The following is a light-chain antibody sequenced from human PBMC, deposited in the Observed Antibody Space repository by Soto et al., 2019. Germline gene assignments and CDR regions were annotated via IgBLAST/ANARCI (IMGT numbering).Light chain of an antibody. J-gene: IGLJ2*01. CDR2: EVS. Sequence: QSALTQPASVSGSPGQSNTISCTGTSRDVGGYNYVSWYQQHPGKAPKLMIYEVSNRPSGVSNRFSGSKSGNTASLTISGLQAEDEADYYCSSYTSSSTLVVFGGGTKLTVL. CDR3: SSYTSSSTLVV. CDR1: SRDVGGYNY. V-gene: IGLV2-14*01.